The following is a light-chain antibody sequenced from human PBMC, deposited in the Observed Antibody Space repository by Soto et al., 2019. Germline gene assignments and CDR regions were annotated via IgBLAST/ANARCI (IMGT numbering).Light chain of an antibody. CDR3: QQYDEFPYT. CDR1: QDISNY. J-gene: IGKJ2*01. Sequence: DIQMTQSPSSLSASVGDRVTITCQATQDISNYLNWFQQKPGKAPKLLIDAASHLETGVPSRFSGSGSGTYFTFTISSLQPEDIATYYCQQYDEFPYTFGQGTKLEIK. CDR2: AAS. V-gene: IGKV1-33*01.